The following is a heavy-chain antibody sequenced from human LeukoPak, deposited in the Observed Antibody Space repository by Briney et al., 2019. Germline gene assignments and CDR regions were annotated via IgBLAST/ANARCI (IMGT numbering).Heavy chain of an antibody. CDR1: GFTFSSYW. CDR2: IKRDGSGK. D-gene: IGHD6-6*01. J-gene: IGHJ4*02. V-gene: IGHV3-7*01. Sequence: GGSLRLSCAASGFTFSSYWMSWVRQAPGKGLEWVANIKRDGSGKYYVDSVKGRFTISRDNAKNSLYLQMNSLRAEDTAVYYCARGAFSSSLYYFDYWGQGTLVTVSS. CDR3: ARGAFSSSLYYFDY.